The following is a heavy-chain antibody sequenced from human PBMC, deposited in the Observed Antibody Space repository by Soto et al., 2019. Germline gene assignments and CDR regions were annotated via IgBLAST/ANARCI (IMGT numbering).Heavy chain of an antibody. Sequence: EVQLVESGGGLVKPGGSLRLSCAASGFTFRTYSMNWVRQAPGKGLEWVSSISSSSFYIYYSDSVRGRFSISRDYAKSSLSLKMNRMRADDTALYYCARPPLDGSGWSIDYWGQGTLVTVSS. D-gene: IGHD6-19*01. CDR1: GFTFRTYS. J-gene: IGHJ4*02. V-gene: IGHV3-21*01. CDR3: ARPPLDGSGWSIDY. CDR2: ISSSSFYI.